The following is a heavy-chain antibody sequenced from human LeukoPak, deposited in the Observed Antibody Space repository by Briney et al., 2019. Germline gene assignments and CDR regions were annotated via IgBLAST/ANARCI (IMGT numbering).Heavy chain of an antibody. D-gene: IGHD6-6*01. J-gene: IGHJ4*02. Sequence: GASVKVSCKASGYTFSQFGITWVRQAPGQGLEWMGWISAYNGNTNYARNFLARVTMTTDTSTSTAYMEVRRLRTDDTAVYYCARDHLSSSTDYWGQGTLVTVSS. CDR1: GYTFSQFG. V-gene: IGHV1-18*01. CDR3: ARDHLSSSTDY. CDR2: ISAYNGNT.